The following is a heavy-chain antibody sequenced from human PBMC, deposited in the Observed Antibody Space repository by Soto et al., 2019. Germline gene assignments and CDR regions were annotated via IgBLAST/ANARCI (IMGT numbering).Heavy chain of an antibody. Sequence: PSETLSLTCTVSGGPISSGGYYWSWIRQHPGKGLEWIRYIYYSGSTYYNPSLKSRVTISVDTSKNQFSLKLSSVTAADTAVYYCARFIKDSSGYFDYWGQGTLVTVSS. CDR1: GGPISSGGYY. CDR2: IYYSGST. D-gene: IGHD3-22*01. J-gene: IGHJ4*02. V-gene: IGHV4-31*03. CDR3: ARFIKDSSGYFDY.